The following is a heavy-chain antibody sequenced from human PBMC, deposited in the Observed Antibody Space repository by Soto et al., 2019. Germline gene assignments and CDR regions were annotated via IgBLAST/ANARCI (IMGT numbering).Heavy chain of an antibody. CDR2: IIPIFGTA. D-gene: IGHD1-26*01. CDR1: GGTFSSYA. CDR3: AYNTLRPGVGATLHLDY. J-gene: IGHJ4*02. Sequence: SVKVSCKASGGTFSSYAISWVRQAPGQGLEWMGGIIPIFGTANYAQKFQGRVTITADESTSTAYMELSSLRSEDTAVYYCAYNTLRPGVGATLHLDYWGQGTLVTVSS. V-gene: IGHV1-69*13.